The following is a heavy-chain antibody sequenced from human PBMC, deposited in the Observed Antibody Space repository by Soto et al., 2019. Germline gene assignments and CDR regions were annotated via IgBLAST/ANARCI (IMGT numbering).Heavy chain of an antibody. V-gene: IGHV3-30-3*01. Sequence: QVQLVESGGGVVQPGRSLRLSCAASGFTFSSYAMHWVRQAPGKGLEWVAVISYDGSNKYYADSVKGRFTISRDNSKNTLYLQMNSLRAEDTAVYYCARDINLVRGVIPWEDYGMDVWGQGTTVTVSS. CDR3: ARDINLVRGVIPWEDYGMDV. D-gene: IGHD3-10*01. J-gene: IGHJ6*02. CDR2: ISYDGSNK. CDR1: GFTFSSYA.